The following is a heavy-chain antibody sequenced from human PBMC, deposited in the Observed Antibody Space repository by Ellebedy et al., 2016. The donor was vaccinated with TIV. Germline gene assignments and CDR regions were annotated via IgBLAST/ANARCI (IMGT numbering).Heavy chain of an antibody. D-gene: IGHD7-27*01. Sequence: GGSLRFSCAASGFSLTTYSMNWVRQAPGKGLEWISYISHSSITIKYADSVKGRFTVSRDNSKNSLYLQMNSLRVEDTALYYCARDMGWGNERINDAFDIWGQGTTVTVSS. V-gene: IGHV3-48*04. CDR1: GFSLTTYS. CDR3: ARDMGWGNERINDAFDI. J-gene: IGHJ3*02. CDR2: ISHSSITI.